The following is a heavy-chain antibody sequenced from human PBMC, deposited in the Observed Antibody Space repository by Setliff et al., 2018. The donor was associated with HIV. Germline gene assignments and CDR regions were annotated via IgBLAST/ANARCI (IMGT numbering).Heavy chain of an antibody. V-gene: IGHV1-46*01. Sequence: ASVKVSCKASGYSFTRNQIHWVRQAPGQGLKWMGIINPSGGSAAYAEKFRGRVTMTSDTSTNTVYMELRSLRSEETAVFYCARDGGDGSGYYYADYWGQGTLVTVSS. CDR1: GYSFTRNQ. CDR2: INPSGGSA. J-gene: IGHJ4*02. D-gene: IGHD3-22*01. CDR3: ARDGGDGSGYYYADY.